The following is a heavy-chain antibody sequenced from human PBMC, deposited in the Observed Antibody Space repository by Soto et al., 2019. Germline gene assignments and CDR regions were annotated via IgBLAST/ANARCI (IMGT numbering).Heavy chain of an antibody. D-gene: IGHD3-22*01. V-gene: IGHV1-69*18. CDR2: IIPIFDTA. Sequence: QVQLVQSGAEVKKPGSSVKVSCKASGGTFRSFAISWVRQAPGQGLEWMARIIPIFDTANYAQKFQGRVTITADESTSTAYMELSSLRSEDTAVYYCVGYYYNTRGYYYDYWGQGTLVTVSS. CDR3: VGYYYNTRGYYYDY. CDR1: GGTFRSFA. J-gene: IGHJ4*02.